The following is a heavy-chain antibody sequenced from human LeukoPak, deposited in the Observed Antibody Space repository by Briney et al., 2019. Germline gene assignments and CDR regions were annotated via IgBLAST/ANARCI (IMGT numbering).Heavy chain of an antibody. V-gene: IGHV3-30*18. CDR3: AKEKYYYDSSGVTPSFDY. J-gene: IGHJ4*02. CDR1: GFTFSSYG. CDR2: ISYDGSNK. D-gene: IGHD3-22*01. Sequence: GGSLRLSCAASGFTFSSYGMHWVRQAPGKGLEWVAVISYDGSNKYYADSVKGRFTISRDNSKNTLYLQMNSLRAEDTAVYYCAKEKYYYDSSGVTPSFDYWGQGTLVTVSS.